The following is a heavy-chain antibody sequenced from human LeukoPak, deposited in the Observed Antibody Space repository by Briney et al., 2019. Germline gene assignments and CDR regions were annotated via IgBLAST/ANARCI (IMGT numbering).Heavy chain of an antibody. CDR3: ARDRPLLWFGELDLGRTYYYYGMDV. CDR1: GYTFTSYG. J-gene: IGHJ6*04. Sequence: ASVRVSCKASGYTFTSYGISWVRQAPGQGLEWMGWISAYNGNTNYAQKPQGRVTMTTDTSTSTAYMELRSLRSDDMAVYYCARDRPLLWFGELDLGRTYYYYGMDVWGKGTTVTVSS. D-gene: IGHD3-10*01. CDR2: ISAYNGNT. V-gene: IGHV1-18*03.